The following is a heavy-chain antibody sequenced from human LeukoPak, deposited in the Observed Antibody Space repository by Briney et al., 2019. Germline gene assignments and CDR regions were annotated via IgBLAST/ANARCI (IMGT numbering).Heavy chain of an antibody. CDR1: GFTFSRHY. Sequence: GGSLRLSCVASGFTFSRHYMSWVRQAPGKGLEWVANIKQDSSAKAYVDSVKGRFTVSRDNAKNSMSLQMNSLRAEDTAIYYCVRRSYDNSAYYYDHWGQGTLVTVSS. CDR3: VRRSYDNSAYYYDH. J-gene: IGHJ4*02. CDR2: IKQDSSAK. D-gene: IGHD3-22*01. V-gene: IGHV3-7*03.